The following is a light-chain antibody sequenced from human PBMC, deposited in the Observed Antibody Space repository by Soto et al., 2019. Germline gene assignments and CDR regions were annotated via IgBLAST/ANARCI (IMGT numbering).Light chain of an antibody. J-gene: IGKJ5*01. CDR2: GTS. Sequence: IVLTQSPGTVSLSPGERATLSCRASETIGRAYFAWYQHRPGRTPRLVLSGTSNRAAGIPDRFGGSASGADFPVTISGVEPEDSAVYYGHQYATSPFT. CDR1: ETIGRAY. V-gene: IGKV3-20*01. CDR3: HQYATSPFT.